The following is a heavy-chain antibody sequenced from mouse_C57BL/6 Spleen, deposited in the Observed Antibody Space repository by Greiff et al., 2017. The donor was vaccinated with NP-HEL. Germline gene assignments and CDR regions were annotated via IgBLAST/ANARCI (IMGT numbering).Heavy chain of an antibody. Sequence: QVQLQQSGPELVKPGASVKISCKASGYAFSSSWMNWVKQRPGKGLEWIGRIYPGDGDTNYNGKFKGKATLTADKSSSTAYMPLSSLTSEDSAVYFCARGGLRYYFDYWGQGTTLTVSS. V-gene: IGHV1-82*01. CDR2: IYPGDGDT. D-gene: IGHD2-4*01. J-gene: IGHJ2*01. CDR1: GYAFSSSW. CDR3: ARGGLRYYFDY.